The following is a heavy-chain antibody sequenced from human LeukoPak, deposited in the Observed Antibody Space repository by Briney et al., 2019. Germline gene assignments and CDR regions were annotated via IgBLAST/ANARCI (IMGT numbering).Heavy chain of an antibody. Sequence: SETLSLTCAVSGDSISSGYYWGWIRQPPGKGLEWIGSIYHSGSTYYNPSLKSRVTISVDTSKNQFSLKLSSVTAADTAVYYCARHGLAASGFFDYWGQGTLVTVSS. D-gene: IGHD6-13*01. J-gene: IGHJ4*02. CDR3: ARHGLAASGFFDY. CDR1: GDSISSGYY. V-gene: IGHV4-38-2*01. CDR2: IYHSGST.